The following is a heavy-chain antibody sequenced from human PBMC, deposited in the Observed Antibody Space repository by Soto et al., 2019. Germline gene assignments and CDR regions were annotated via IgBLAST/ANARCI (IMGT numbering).Heavy chain of an antibody. V-gene: IGHV2-5*01. D-gene: IGHD4-17*01. CDR1: GFSLTTPGAG. J-gene: IGHJ5*02. Sequence: QITLKESGPTLVKPTQTLTLTCTFSGFSLTTPGAGVGWIRQPPGKALEWLALIYWNDDKRYSPSLKSRLTTSKDNSKNQVVLIMPNMDHVETATYYCAHRGYGDYPRDNLFDPWGQGVPVSVYS. CDR3: AHRGYGDYPRDNLFDP. CDR2: IYWNDDK.